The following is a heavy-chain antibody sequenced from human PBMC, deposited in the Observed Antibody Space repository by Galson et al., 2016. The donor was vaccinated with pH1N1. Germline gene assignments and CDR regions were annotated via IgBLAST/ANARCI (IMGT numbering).Heavy chain of an antibody. CDR2: INTRNGYT. V-gene: IGHV1-18*01. J-gene: IGHJ6*02. Sequence: SVKVSCKASGDTFNRYGITWVLQAPGQGLQWMGWINTRNGYTKNSQKFQGRVTMTTDTTTSTVYLELRSLKSDDTGVYFCARGRGDLAGYYYGLDVWGQGTTVTVS. D-gene: IGHD3-10*01. CDR3: ARGRGDLAGYYYGLDV. CDR1: GDTFNRYG.